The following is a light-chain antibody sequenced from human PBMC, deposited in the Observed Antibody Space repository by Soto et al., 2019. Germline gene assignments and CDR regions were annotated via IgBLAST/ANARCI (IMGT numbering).Light chain of an antibody. CDR2: FAS. CDR3: QQYNEWPLT. CDR1: QSVSNN. V-gene: IGKV3-15*01. Sequence: EIVMTQSPATLSVSPGERATLSCRASQSVSNNLAWYQQKPGQAPRVLIYFASTRATGIPARFSGSGSGTEFTLTISSLQSEDLAVYYCQQYNEWPLTFGGGTKVETK. J-gene: IGKJ4*01.